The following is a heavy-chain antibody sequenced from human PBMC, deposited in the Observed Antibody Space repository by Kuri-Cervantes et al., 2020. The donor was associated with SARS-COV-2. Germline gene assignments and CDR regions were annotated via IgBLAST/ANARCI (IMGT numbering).Heavy chain of an antibody. J-gene: IGHJ6*03. CDR2: ISGDAFST. D-gene: IGHD1-26*01. V-gene: IGHV3-23*01. Sequence: GESLKISCAASGFTFSNYAMNWVRQAPGKGLEWASAISGDAFSTFYAGSVRGRFSISRDNSKNTVYLQMNSLRAEDTAVYYCAKDGRGAEVYNYMDVWGKGTTVTVSS. CDR1: GFTFSNYA. CDR3: AKDGRGAEVYNYMDV.